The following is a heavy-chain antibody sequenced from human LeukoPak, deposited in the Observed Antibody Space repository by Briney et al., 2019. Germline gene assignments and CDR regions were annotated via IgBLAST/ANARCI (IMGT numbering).Heavy chain of an antibody. CDR1: GFTFSDYY. D-gene: IGHD2-15*01. Sequence: KPGGSLRLSCAASGFTFSDYYMRWIRQAPGKGLEWVSYITSSGSTIYYADSVKGRFTISRDNAKNSLYLQMNSLRAEDTALYYCAKDRAHLGYCSGGSCYSGRYEAVAGFDYWGQGTLVTVSS. CDR3: AKDRAHLGYCSGGSCYSGRYEAVAGFDY. V-gene: IGHV3-11*01. CDR2: ITSSGSTI. J-gene: IGHJ4*02.